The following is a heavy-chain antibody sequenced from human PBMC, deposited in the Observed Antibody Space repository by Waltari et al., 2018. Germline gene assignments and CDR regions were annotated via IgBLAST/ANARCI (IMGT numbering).Heavy chain of an antibody. D-gene: IGHD6-19*01. CDR2: IYYSGST. CDR1: GGSISRYY. CDR3: ARESSGWLYYFDY. V-gene: IGHV4-59*01. J-gene: IGHJ4*02. Sequence: QVQLQESGPGLVKPSETLSLTCTVSGGSISRYYWSWIRQPPGKGLEWIGYIYYSGSTNYNPSLKSRVTISVDTSKKQFSLKLSSVTAADTAVYYCARESSGWLYYFDYWGQGTLVTVSS.